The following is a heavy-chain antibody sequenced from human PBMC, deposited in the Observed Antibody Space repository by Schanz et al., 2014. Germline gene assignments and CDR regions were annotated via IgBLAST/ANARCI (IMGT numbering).Heavy chain of an antibody. V-gene: IGHV4-59*11. D-gene: IGHD2-8*02. CDR3: ARVGGGILTSWYSLDS. Sequence: QVQLQESGPGLVKPSETLSLTCTVSGGSISSHFWSWIRQPPGKGLEWIGYMYHSGSSNYNPSLTRRVTIAVYTSTNQFYLKMPSSAAAATAVYFCARVGGGILTSWYSLDSWGQGTLVTVSS. CDR2: MYHSGSS. J-gene: IGHJ4*02. CDR1: GGSISSHF.